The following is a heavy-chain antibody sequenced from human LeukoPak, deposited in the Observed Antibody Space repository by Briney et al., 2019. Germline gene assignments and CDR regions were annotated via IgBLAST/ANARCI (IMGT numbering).Heavy chain of an antibody. J-gene: IGHJ6*03. CDR1: GFTFSSYS. D-gene: IGHD1-26*01. V-gene: IGHV3-21*01. CDR3: ARDRPHYKVGANGMDV. CDR2: ISSSSSYI. Sequence: GGSLRLSCAASGFTFSSYSMNWVRQAPGKGLEWVSSISSSSSYIYYADSVKGRFTISRDNAKNSLYLQMNSLRAEDTAVYYCARDRPHYKVGANGMDVWGKGTTVTVSS.